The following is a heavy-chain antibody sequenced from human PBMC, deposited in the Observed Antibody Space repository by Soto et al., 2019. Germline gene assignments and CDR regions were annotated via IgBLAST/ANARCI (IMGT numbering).Heavy chain of an antibody. CDR3: ARWSGYSFAFVY. CDR2: IYYSGST. V-gene: IGHV4-59*01. CDR1: GGSISSYY. J-gene: IGHJ4*02. D-gene: IGHD5-18*01. Sequence: QVQLQESGPGLVKPSETLSLTCTVSGGSISSYYWSWIRQPPGKGLEWIGYIYYSGSTNYNPSLKSRVTISVDTSKNQFSLKLSSVTAADTAMYYCARWSGYSFAFVYWGQGTRVTVSS.